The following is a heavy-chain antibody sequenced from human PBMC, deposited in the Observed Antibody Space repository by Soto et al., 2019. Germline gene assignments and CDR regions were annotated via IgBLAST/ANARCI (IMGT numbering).Heavy chain of an antibody. Sequence: QLVESGGGVVQPGRSLTLSCAASGFSLDSYAMHWVRQAPGKGHEWMAVVSYDGKNVYYADSVKGRFTISKDDSKNTLYLRMSSLTAEDKATYYCARDYGALPCYRFQHWGRGTLVTVSS. CDR2: VSYDGKNV. CDR3: ARDYGALPCYRFQH. J-gene: IGHJ1*01. D-gene: IGHD2-2*01. V-gene: IGHV3-30*03. CDR1: GFSLDSYA.